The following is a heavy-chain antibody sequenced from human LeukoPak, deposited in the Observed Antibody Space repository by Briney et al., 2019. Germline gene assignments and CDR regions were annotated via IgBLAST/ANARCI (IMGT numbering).Heavy chain of an antibody. Sequence: PSQTLSLTCTVSGGSISSSGNFWGWVRQPPGRGLEWVASNYYSRNTYYNPSLKSRVTLSVDKSKNQCSLKLSSVTAADTAVYYCARHEEEDGYNAKTFDYWGQGTLVTVSS. CDR3: ARHEEEDGYNAKTFDY. CDR1: GGSISSSGNF. D-gene: IGHD5-24*01. J-gene: IGHJ4*02. V-gene: IGHV4-39*01. CDR2: NYYSRNT.